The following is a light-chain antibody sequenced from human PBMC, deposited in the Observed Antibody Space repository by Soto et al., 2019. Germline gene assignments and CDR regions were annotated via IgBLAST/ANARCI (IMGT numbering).Light chain of an antibody. V-gene: IGLV2-14*01. Sequence: QSSLTQPASVSGSPGQSITISCTGTSSDVGGFNYVSWYQHYPGEAPKLIIYEASKRPSGVSNRFSGSKSGYTASLTISGLQAEDEADYYCSSYTSTTTPWVFGGGTKLTVL. CDR3: SSYTSTTTPWV. CDR2: EAS. J-gene: IGLJ3*02. CDR1: SSDVGGFNY.